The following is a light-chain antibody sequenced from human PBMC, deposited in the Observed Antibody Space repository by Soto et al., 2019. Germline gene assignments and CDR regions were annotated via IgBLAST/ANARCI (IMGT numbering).Light chain of an antibody. Sequence: DIVMTQSPDSLAVSLGERATINCKSSQSVLSYSNTNNYLAWFQQKPGQPPELLIYWASTRESGVPDRFSGSGSWTDFTLTISSLQAEDVAVYYCHQYYSTPYTFGQGTKLEIK. CDR1: QSVLSYSNTNNY. CDR3: HQYYSTPYT. CDR2: WAS. J-gene: IGKJ2*01. V-gene: IGKV4-1*01.